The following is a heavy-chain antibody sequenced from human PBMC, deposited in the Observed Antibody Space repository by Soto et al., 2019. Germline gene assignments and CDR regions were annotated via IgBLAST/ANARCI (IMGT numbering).Heavy chain of an antibody. CDR2: IYSSGST. J-gene: IGHJ4*02. Sequence: SSETLFLTXSVSGGSMNTYYWSWIRQPPGKGLEWIGYIYSSGSTNYKLSLKSRVVFSVDTSKNQFSLKLSSVTTADTAVYYCARGSGNPFDYWGQGTLVTVSS. CDR1: GGSMNTYY. V-gene: IGHV4-59*01. CDR3: ARGSGNPFDY. D-gene: IGHD2-15*01.